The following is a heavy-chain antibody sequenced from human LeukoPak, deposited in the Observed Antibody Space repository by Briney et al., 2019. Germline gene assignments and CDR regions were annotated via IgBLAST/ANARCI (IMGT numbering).Heavy chain of an antibody. CDR1: GYSFTNYA. CDR2: ISAYNGGT. CDR3: ARASRMVRGAFDV. V-gene: IGHV1-18*01. J-gene: IGHJ3*01. Sequence: ASVKVSCKASGYSFTNYALAWVRQAPGQGLEWVGWISAYNGGTAYAQKLQDRVTLTTDTATRTVYIELRSLTSDDTAEYYCARASRMVRGAFDVWGQGTMVTVSS. D-gene: IGHD3-10*01.